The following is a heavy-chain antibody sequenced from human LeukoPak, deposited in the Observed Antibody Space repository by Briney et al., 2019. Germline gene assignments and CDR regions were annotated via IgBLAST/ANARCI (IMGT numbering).Heavy chain of an antibody. CDR2: ISGSGGST. Sequence: GGSLGLSCSASGFTFSSYAMTWVRQAPGKGLEWVSAISGSGGSTYYADSVKGRFTISRDNSKNTLYLQMNSLRAEDTAVYYCAKLVVVPAAPLPGWGQGTLVTVSS. J-gene: IGHJ4*02. V-gene: IGHV3-23*01. CDR1: GFTFSSYA. CDR3: AKLVVVPAAPLPG. D-gene: IGHD2-2*01.